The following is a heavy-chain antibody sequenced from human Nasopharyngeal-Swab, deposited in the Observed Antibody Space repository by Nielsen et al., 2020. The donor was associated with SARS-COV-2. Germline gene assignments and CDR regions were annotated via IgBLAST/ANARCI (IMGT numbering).Heavy chain of an antibody. CDR3: ATLLSIYDYIWGSYRHNWFDP. J-gene: IGHJ5*02. D-gene: IGHD3-16*02. CDR1: GYTFTSYG. V-gene: IGHV1-18*01. Sequence: ASVKVSCKASGYTFTSYGISWVRQAPGQGLEWMGWISAYNGNTNYAQKLQGRVTMTTDTSTSTAYMELSRLRSDDTAVYYCATLLSIYDYIWGSYRHNWFDPWGQGTLVTVSS. CDR2: ISAYNGNT.